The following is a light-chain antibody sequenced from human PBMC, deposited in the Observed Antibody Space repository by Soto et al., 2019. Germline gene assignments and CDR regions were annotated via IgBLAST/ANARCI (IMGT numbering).Light chain of an antibody. Sequence: IVMTQSPATLSVSPGERATLSCRASQNVNNNLAWYQQRPGQAPRLLIYAASTRATGVPARFSGSGSGTEFTLTISSLQSEDFAVYYCQQYNTWPPPSESVGPGTKVDVK. CDR3: QQYNTWPPPSES. CDR2: AAS. J-gene: IGKJ3*01. V-gene: IGKV3D-15*01. CDR1: QNVNNN.